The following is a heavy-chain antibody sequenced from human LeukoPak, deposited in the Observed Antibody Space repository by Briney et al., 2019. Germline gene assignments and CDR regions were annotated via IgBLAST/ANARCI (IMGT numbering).Heavy chain of an antibody. CDR2: IIPIFGTA. CDR3: ARPRNPPIQLWGAGGFDY. V-gene: IGHV1-69*01. Sequence: ASVKVSCKASGGTFSSYAISWVRQAPGQGLEWMGGIIPIFGTANYAQKFQGRVTITADESTSTAYMELSSLRSEDTAVYYCARPRNPPIQLWGAGGFDYWGQGTLVTVSS. D-gene: IGHD5-18*01. J-gene: IGHJ4*02. CDR1: GGTFSSYA.